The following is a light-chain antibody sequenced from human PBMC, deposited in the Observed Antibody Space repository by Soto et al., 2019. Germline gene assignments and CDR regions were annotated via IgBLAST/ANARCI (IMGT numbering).Light chain of an antibody. CDR3: QQLTTRRFS. CDR1: QNINNY. J-gene: IGKJ2*01. CDR2: AAS. V-gene: IGKV1-39*01. Sequence: DIQMTQSPSSLSATVGDRVTITCRTSQNINNYLNWYQQRPGKAPKLLIYAASTLQSGVPSRFSGSGSGTDFTLAISSLQPEDFATYYCQQLTTRRFSFGQGTKLDIK.